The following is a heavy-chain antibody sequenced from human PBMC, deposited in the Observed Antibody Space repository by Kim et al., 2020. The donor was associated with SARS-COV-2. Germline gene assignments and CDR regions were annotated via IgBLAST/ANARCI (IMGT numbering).Heavy chain of an antibody. CDR2: IKQDGSEK. J-gene: IGHJ4*02. CDR3: ARDPLTYYYDSSSYYYEYYFDY. V-gene: IGHV3-7*01. CDR1: GFTFSSYW. D-gene: IGHD3-22*01. Sequence: GGSLRLSCAASGFTFSSYWMSWVRQAPGKGLEWVAIIKQDGSEKYYVDSVKGRFTISRDNAKNSLYLQMNSLRAEDTAVYYCARDPLTYYYDSSSYYYEYYFDYWGQGTLVTVSS.